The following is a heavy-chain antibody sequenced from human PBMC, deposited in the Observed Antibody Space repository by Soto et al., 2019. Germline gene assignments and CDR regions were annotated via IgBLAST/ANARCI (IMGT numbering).Heavy chain of an antibody. CDR2: IYYSGST. CDR1: GGSISSSSYY. Sequence: SETLSLTCTVSGGSISSSSYYWGWIRQPPGKGLEWIGSIYYSGSTYYNPSLKSRVTISVDTSKNQFSLRAEDTAVYYCAKEFGYNYGSGFEYWGQGTLVTVSS. CDR3: AKEFGYNYGSGFEY. V-gene: IGHV4-39*01. D-gene: IGHD5-18*01. J-gene: IGHJ4*02.